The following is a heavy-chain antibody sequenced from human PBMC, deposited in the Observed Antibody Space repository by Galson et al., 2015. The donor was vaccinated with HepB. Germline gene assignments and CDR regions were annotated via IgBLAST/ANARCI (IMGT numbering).Heavy chain of an antibody. Sequence: SLRLSCAASGFTFSSYGMHWVRQAPGKGLEWVAVISYDGSNKCYADSVKGRFTISRDNSKNTLYLQMNSLRAEDTAVYYCAKPSRQLWTTDFGYWGQGTLVTVSS. CDR1: GFTFSSYG. V-gene: IGHV3-30*18. CDR2: ISYDGSNK. J-gene: IGHJ4*02. CDR3: AKPSRQLWTTDFGY. D-gene: IGHD5-18*01.